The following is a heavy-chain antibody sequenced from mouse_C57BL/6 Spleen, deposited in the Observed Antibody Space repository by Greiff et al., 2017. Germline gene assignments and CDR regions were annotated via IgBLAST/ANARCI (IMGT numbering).Heavy chain of an antibody. Sequence: VQLKESGAELVRPGASVKLSCTASGFNIKDDYMHWVKQRPEQGLEWIGWIDPANGDTEYASKFQGKATITADTSSNTAYLQLSSLTSEDTAVYYCTTGYGSSYGYAMDYWGQGTSVTVSS. CDR2: IDPANGDT. D-gene: IGHD1-1*01. CDR1: GFNIKDDY. V-gene: IGHV14-4*01. CDR3: TTGYGSSYGYAMDY. J-gene: IGHJ4*01.